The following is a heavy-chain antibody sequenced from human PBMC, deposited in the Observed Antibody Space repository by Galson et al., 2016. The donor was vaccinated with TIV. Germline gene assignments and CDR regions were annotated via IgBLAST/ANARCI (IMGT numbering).Heavy chain of an antibody. Sequence: SLRLSCAASGFTFSDYAMNWVRQAPGKGLEWVSVIVGGGYSTHYADSVEGRFTISRDNSNNMVYLQMNSLRAEDTAIYYCATLPYSSPSDWFGPWGQGTLVTVS. CDR1: GFTFSDYA. CDR3: ATLPYSSPSDWFGP. J-gene: IGHJ5*02. D-gene: IGHD6-6*01. CDR2: IVGGGYST. V-gene: IGHV3-23*01.